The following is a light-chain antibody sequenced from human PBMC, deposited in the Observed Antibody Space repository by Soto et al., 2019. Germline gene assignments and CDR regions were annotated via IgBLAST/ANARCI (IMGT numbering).Light chain of an antibody. V-gene: IGKV1-39*01. Sequence: DIQMTQSPSSLSASVGDRVIISCRASQTISTYLNWYQQIPGEAPKLLIYLASSLLRGVPSRFSASGSGTDFTLTINGLQPEDIATYYCQQSYTSPTTFGQGTKLEF. CDR1: QTISTY. J-gene: IGKJ2*01. CDR3: QQSYTSPTT. CDR2: LAS.